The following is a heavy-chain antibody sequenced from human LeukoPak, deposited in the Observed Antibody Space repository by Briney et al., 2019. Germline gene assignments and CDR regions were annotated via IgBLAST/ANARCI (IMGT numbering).Heavy chain of an antibody. J-gene: IGHJ4*02. Sequence: ASVKVSCKASGYTFTSLDINWVRQATGQGLEWMGWMNPNSGSTGYAQKFQGRVAMTRNTSISTAYLELSSLRSEDTAVFYCARGGSSGALDYWGQGTLVTVSS. CDR3: ARGGSSGALDY. D-gene: IGHD6-25*01. CDR1: GYTFTSLD. V-gene: IGHV1-8*01. CDR2: MNPNSGST.